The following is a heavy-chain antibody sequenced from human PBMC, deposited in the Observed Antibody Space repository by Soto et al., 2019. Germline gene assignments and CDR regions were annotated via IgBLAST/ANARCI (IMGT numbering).Heavy chain of an antibody. Sequence: ASVKVSCKASGYTFTIYDINCVLQSTLQWLDWMGWMNPNSGNTGYAQKFQGRVTMTRNTSISTAYMELSSLRSEDTAVYYCARAVTIFGVVRTYYYYGMDVWGQGTTVTVSS. V-gene: IGHV1-8*01. CDR1: GYTFTIYD. CDR2: MNPNSGNT. J-gene: IGHJ6*02. D-gene: IGHD3-3*01. CDR3: ARAVTIFGVVRTYYYYGMDV.